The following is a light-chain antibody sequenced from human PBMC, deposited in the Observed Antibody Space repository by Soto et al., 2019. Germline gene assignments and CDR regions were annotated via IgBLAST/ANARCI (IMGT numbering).Light chain of an antibody. Sequence: DIQMTQSPSSLSASVGDRVTISCRASQSISTYLNWYQQKPGTAPRLLIYRASSVKSGVPPRFSGSGSGRDFTLTISSLRHEDIATYLCQQSYVSPPWTFGQGTKVEVK. CDR3: QQSYVSPPWT. CDR1: QSISTY. CDR2: RAS. V-gene: IGKV1-39*01. J-gene: IGKJ1*01.